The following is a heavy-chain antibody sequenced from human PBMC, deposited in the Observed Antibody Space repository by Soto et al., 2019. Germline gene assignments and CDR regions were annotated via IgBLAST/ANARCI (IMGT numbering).Heavy chain of an antibody. J-gene: IGHJ6*02. CDR3: ARDYLPRGWFGEFQLDV. D-gene: IGHD3-10*01. Sequence: TPSLTCTVSGCSISSGGFYLSLIPQDPGKGLEWIGYIYYSGSTYYNPSLKSRVTISVDTSKNQFSLKLSSVTAADTAVHYCARDYLPRGWFGEFQLDVWGQGTTVTVSS. CDR2: IYYSGST. V-gene: IGHV4-31*03. CDR1: GCSISSGGFY.